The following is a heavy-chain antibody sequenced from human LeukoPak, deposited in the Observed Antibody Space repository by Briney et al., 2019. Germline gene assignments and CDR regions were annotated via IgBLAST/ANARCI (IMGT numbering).Heavy chain of an antibody. CDR3: ARGKPGRYYMDV. CDR1: GGSISSGGYY. J-gene: IGHJ6*03. V-gene: IGHV4-30-2*01. CDR2: IYHSGST. Sequence: PSETLSLTCTVSGGSISSGGYYWSWIRQPPGKGLEWIGYIYHSGSTYYNPSLKSRVTISVDRSKNQFSLKLSSVTAADTAVYYCARGKPGRYYMDVWGKGTTVTVSS.